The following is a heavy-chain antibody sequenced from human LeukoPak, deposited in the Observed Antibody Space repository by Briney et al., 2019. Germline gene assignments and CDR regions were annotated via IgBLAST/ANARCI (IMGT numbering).Heavy chain of an antibody. CDR1: GFTFSSYW. CDR3: TAVIGSSWDDY. V-gene: IGHV3-7*03. J-gene: IGHJ4*02. CDR2: IKQDGSEK. Sequence: GGSLRLSCAASGFTFSSYWMSWVRQAPGKGLEWVANIKQDGSEKYYVDSVKGRFTISRDNAKNSLYLQMNSLRAEDTAVYYCTAVIGSSWDDYWGQGTLVTVSS. D-gene: IGHD6-13*01.